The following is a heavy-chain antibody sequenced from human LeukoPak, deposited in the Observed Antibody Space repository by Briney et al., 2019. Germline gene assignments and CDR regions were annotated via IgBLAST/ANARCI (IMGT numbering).Heavy chain of an antibody. Sequence: PSETLSLTCAVYGGSFSGYYWSWIRQPPGKGLEWIGEINHSGSTNYNPSLKSRVTISVDTSKNQFSLKLSSVTAADTAVYYCARRRGGCSYGKYNWFDPWGQGTLVTVSS. CDR2: INHSGST. J-gene: IGHJ5*02. D-gene: IGHD5-18*01. CDR3: ARRRGGCSYGKYNWFDP. V-gene: IGHV4-34*01. CDR1: GGSFSGYY.